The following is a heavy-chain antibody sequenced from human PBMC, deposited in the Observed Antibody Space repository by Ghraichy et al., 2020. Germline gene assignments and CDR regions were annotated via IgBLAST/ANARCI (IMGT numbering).Heavy chain of an antibody. CDR1: GFSLSNARMG. D-gene: IGHD2/OR15-2a*01. J-gene: IGHJ4*02. Sequence: SGPTLVKPTETLTLTCTVSGFSLSNARMGVSWIRQPPGKALEWLAQIFSNDEKSYSTSLKRRLTISKDTSKSQVVLTMTNMDPVDTATYYCARIPNLPGASMDLDYWGQGTLVTVSS. V-gene: IGHV2-26*01. CDR3: ARIPNLPGASMDLDY. CDR2: IFSNDEK.